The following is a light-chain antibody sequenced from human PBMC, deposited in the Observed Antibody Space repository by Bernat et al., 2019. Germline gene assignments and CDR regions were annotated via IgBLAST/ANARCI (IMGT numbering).Light chain of an antibody. CDR1: SSNIGTNN. Sequence: QSVLTQPPSASGTPGQRVTISCSGSSSNIGTNNVNWYQHLPGTAPKLLIYSNNQRPSGIPDRFSGSKSGTSASLAISGLQSGDEADYYCAAWDDSLNDVLFGGGTKLTVL. CDR2: SNN. CDR3: AAWDDSLNDVL. J-gene: IGLJ2*01. V-gene: IGLV1-44*01.